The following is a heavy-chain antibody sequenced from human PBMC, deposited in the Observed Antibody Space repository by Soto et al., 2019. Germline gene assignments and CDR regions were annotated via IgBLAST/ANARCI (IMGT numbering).Heavy chain of an antibody. CDR3: SRSPEVGVRGAY. V-gene: IGHV3-21*01. CDR2: ITVGSSHI. D-gene: IGHD3-16*01. Sequence: GGSLRLSCAASGFTFRVYGMHWVRQAPGKGLEWVSSITVGSSHIYQPNSMKGRFTISRDDAKNSVYLQIDSLRDEDTALYYCSRSPEVGVRGAYWGQGTLVTVSS. J-gene: IGHJ4*02. CDR1: GFTFRVYG.